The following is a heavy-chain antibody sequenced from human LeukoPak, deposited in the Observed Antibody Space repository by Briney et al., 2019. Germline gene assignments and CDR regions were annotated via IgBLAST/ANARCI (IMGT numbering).Heavy chain of an antibody. V-gene: IGHV4-39*01. D-gene: IGHD3-22*01. J-gene: IGHJ4*02. CDR1: GGSISSSSYY. Sequence: SEALSLTCTVSGGSISSSSYYWGWIRQPPGKGLEWIGSIYYSGSTYYNPSLKSRVTISVDTSKNQFSLKLSSVTAADTAVYYCARLALKYYYDSSGQGYFDYWGQGTLVTVSS. CDR2: IYYSGST. CDR3: ARLALKYYYDSSGQGYFDY.